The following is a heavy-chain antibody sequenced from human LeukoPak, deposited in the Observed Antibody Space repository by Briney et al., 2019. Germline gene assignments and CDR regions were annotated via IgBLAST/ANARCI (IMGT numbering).Heavy chain of an antibody. CDR1: GYTFTGFY. J-gene: IGHJ4*02. V-gene: IGHV1-2*02. CDR3: ARDLSITMVRAPFY. Sequence: ASVKVSCKASGYTFTGFYMHWVRQAPGQGLEWMGWINPKSGGTNYAQKFQDRVTMTRDTSISTAFMELSRLRSDDTAVYYCARDLSITMVRAPFYWGPGTPVTVSS. CDR2: INPKSGGT. D-gene: IGHD3-10*01.